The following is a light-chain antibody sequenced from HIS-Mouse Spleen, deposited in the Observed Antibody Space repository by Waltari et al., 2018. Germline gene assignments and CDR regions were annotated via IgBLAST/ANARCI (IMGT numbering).Light chain of an antibody. V-gene: IGLV2-23*01. CDR3: CSYAGSSTAVV. CDR2: EGS. CDR1: SSDVGSYNL. J-gene: IGLJ2*01. Sequence: QSALTQPASVSGSPGQSLTISCTATSSDVGSYNLVPWYQQHPGKAPKLMIYEGSKRPSGVSNRFSGSKSGNTASLTISGLQAEDEADYYCCSYAGSSTAVVFGGGTKLTVL.